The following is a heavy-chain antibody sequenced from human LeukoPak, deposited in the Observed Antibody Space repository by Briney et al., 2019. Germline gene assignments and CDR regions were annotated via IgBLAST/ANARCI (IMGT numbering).Heavy chain of an antibody. D-gene: IGHD4-23*01. V-gene: IGHV3-15*01. CDR1: GFTFSNAW. Sequence: GGSLRLSCAASGFTFSNAWMSWVRQAPGKGLEWVGRIKSKTDGGTTDYAAPVKGRFTISRDDSENTLYLQMNSLKTEDTAVHYCTTVLRWEAQGGDYWGQGTLVTVSS. CDR3: TTVLRWEAQGGDY. J-gene: IGHJ4*02. CDR2: IKSKTDGGTT.